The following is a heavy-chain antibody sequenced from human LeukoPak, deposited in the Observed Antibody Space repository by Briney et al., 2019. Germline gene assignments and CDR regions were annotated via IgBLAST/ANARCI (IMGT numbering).Heavy chain of an antibody. CDR2: IRNDGTNK. CDR3: AKSWSGYYHYYMDV. D-gene: IGHD3-3*01. Sequence: GGSLRLSCATSGFTFSTYAMHWVRQAPGKGLEWVASIRNDGTNKNHVDSVRGRFTISRDNSTNTLFLQMDSLRPEDTAIYYCAKSWSGYYHYYMDVWGKGTTVTVSS. J-gene: IGHJ6*03. CDR1: GFTFSTYA. V-gene: IGHV3-30*02.